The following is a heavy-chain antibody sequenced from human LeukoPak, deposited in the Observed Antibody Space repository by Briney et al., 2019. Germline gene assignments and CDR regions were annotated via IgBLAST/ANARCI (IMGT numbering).Heavy chain of an antibody. CDR3: ARARLIRGYCSGGSCFPGYY. V-gene: IGHV1-2*02. Sequence: ASVKVSCKASGYTFTGYYRHWVRQAPGQGLEWMGWINPNSGGTNYAQKFQGRVTMTRDTSISTAYMELSRLRSEDKDVYYCARARLIRGYCSGGSCFPGYYWGQGTLVTVSS. J-gene: IGHJ4*02. CDR1: GYTFTGYY. CDR2: INPNSGGT. D-gene: IGHD2-15*01.